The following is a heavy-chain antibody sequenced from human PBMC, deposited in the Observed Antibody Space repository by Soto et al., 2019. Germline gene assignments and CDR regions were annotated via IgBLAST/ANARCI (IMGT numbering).Heavy chain of an antibody. CDR1: GGSISSGGYS. Sequence: QLQLQESGSGLVKPSQTLSLTCAVSGGSISSGGYSWSWIRQPPGKGLEWIGYIYHSGSTYYNPSLTSRVIISVDRSKNQFSVKLSSVTAAATAVYYCAASGYYRNSGMDVWGQGTTVTVSS. CDR3: AASGYYRNSGMDV. CDR2: IYHSGST. J-gene: IGHJ6*02. D-gene: IGHD3-22*01. V-gene: IGHV4-30-2*01.